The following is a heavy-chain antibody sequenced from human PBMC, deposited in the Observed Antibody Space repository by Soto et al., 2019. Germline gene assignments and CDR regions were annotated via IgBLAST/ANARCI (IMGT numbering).Heavy chain of an antibody. V-gene: IGHV4-59*01. CDR3: ASYCSSTSCYSGSEAFDY. D-gene: IGHD2-2*01. J-gene: IGHJ4*02. CDR1: GGSISSYY. CDR2: IYYSGST. Sequence: KPSETLSLTCTVSGGSISSYYWSWIRQPPGKGLEWIGYIYYSGSTNYNPSLKSRVTISVDTSKNQFSLKLSSVTAADTAVYYCASYCSSTSCYSGSEAFDYWGQGTLVTVSS.